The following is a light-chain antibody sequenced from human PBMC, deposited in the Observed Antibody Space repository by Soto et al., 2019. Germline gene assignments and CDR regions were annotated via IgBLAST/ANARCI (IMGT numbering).Light chain of an antibody. CDR1: SSDVGGYNY. J-gene: IGLJ3*02. CDR2: DVS. V-gene: IGLV2-11*01. CDR3: CSYGGSYTWV. Sequence: QSALTQPRSVSGSPRQSVTISCTGTSSDVGGYNYVSWYQQHPGRAPKLMIYDVSKRPSRVPDRFSGSKSGNTASLTISGLQAEDEADYYCCSYGGSYTWVFGGGTQLTVL.